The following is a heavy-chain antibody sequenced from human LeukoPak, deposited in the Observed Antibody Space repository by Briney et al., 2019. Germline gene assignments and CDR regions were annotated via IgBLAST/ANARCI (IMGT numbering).Heavy chain of an antibody. CDR2: ISPSGTDT. D-gene: IGHD3-10*01. CDR3: AKRGGYETMAAFDY. V-gene: IGHV3-23*01. CDR1: GFTVSSYY. J-gene: IGHJ4*02. Sequence: GGSLRLSCAAPGFTVSSYYMSWVRQAPGKGLEWVSAISPSGTDTYYADSVKGRFTISRDNSKNTLYLQMSSLRAEDSAVYYCAKRGGYETMAAFDYWGQGTLVTVSS.